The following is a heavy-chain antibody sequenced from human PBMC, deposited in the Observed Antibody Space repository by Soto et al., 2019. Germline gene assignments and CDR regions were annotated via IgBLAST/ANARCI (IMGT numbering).Heavy chain of an antibody. J-gene: IGHJ4*02. CDR1: GYTFTNYG. CDR3: ARGYCSSISCPRIDY. V-gene: IGHV1-18*04. CDR2: ISAYKGNT. D-gene: IGHD2-2*01. Sequence: ASVKVSCKAFGYTFTNYGINWVRQAPGQGLEWMGWISAYKGNTNYVQKFQGRVTMTTDTATSTAYMELRSLRFDDTAVYYCARGYCSSISCPRIDYWGQGTLVTVSS.